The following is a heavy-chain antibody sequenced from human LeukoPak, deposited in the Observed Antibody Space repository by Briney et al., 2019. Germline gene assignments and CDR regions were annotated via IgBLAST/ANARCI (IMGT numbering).Heavy chain of an antibody. CDR3: ATVIENWFDP. V-gene: IGHV4-39*01. Sequence: SETLSLTCTVSGGSVSSTTYYWGWIHQPPGKALEWIGSVFYSGTTYYNPSLKSRVTMSVDTSKNQFSLNLNSVTAADTAVYYCATVIENWFDPWGQGTLVTVSS. D-gene: IGHD3-22*01. CDR1: GGSVSSTTYY. CDR2: VFYSGTT. J-gene: IGHJ5*02.